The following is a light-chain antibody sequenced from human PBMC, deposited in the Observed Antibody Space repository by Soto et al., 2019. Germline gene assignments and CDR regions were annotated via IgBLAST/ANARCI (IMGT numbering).Light chain of an antibody. CDR3: QQSFSIPFT. Sequence: DIQMTQSTSSLSATVGDRVTITCRASQTIGKYLNWYQQQPGKVPKLLIYDASYLQSGVPSRFSGSESGTDFTLNISDLRPEDFATYYCQQSFSIPFTFGPGTKVDIK. V-gene: IGKV1-39*01. CDR1: QTIGKY. CDR2: DAS. J-gene: IGKJ3*01.